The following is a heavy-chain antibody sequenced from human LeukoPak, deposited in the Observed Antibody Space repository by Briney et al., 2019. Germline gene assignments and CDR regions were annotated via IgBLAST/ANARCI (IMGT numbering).Heavy chain of an antibody. D-gene: IGHD1-26*01. CDR2: IFGNGAGI. J-gene: IGHJ4*02. CDR1: GFTFSSYA. Sequence: GGSLRLSCAASGFTFSSYAMSWVRQVPGKGLEWVSGIFGNGAGIDYADSVKGRFTISRDNSNNILYLQMNSLKLEDTAIYYCTKDRVPDGRWEFDYWGQGIVVTVSS. V-gene: IGHV3-23*01. CDR3: TKDRVPDGRWEFDY.